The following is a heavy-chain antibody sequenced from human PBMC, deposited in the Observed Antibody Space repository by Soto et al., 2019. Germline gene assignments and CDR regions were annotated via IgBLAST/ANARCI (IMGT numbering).Heavy chain of an antibody. CDR2: IWYDGSNK. D-gene: IGHD4-17*01. J-gene: IGHJ6*03. V-gene: IGHV3-33*01. CDR1: GFTFSSYG. Sequence: GGSLRLSCAASGFTFSSYGMHWVRQAPGKGLEWVAVIWYDGSNKYYADSVKGRFTISRDNSKNTLYLQMNSLRAEDTAVYYCARRAPTTVTTYYYYYMDVWGKGTTVTVSS. CDR3: ARRAPTTVTTYYYYYMDV.